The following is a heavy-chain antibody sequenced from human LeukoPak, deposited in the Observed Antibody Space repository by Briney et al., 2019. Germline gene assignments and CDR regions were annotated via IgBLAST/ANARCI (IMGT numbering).Heavy chain of an antibody. CDR2: IYTSGST. V-gene: IGHV4-61*02. CDR3: ARDRHLDYEGFDY. J-gene: IGHJ4*02. CDR1: GGSISSGSYY. D-gene: IGHD4-17*01. Sequence: SETLSLTCTVSGGSISSGSYYWSWIRQPAGKGLEWIGRIYTSGSTNYNPSLKSRVTISVDTTKNQFSLKLSSVTAADTAVYYCARDRHLDYEGFDYRGQGTLVTVSS.